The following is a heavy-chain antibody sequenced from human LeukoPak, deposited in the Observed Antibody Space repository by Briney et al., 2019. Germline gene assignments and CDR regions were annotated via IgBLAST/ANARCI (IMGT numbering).Heavy chain of an antibody. Sequence: GASVKVSCKASGYTFTSYYMHWVRQAPAQGLEWMGLINPTGCSTGYAQKFQGRLTMTRDMSTSTDYMELSSLRSEDTAIYYCARDNSVGDNAWWFDPWGQGTLVTVSS. CDR2: INPTGCST. CDR3: ARDNSVGDNAWWFDP. J-gene: IGHJ5*02. CDR1: GYTFTSYY. D-gene: IGHD1-26*01. V-gene: IGHV1-46*01.